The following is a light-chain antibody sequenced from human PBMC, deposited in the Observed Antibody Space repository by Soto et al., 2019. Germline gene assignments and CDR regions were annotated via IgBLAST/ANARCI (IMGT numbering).Light chain of an antibody. J-gene: IGKJ2*01. CDR1: QSVYSNS. CDR2: GAS. Sequence: EIVLTQSPGTLSLSPGDRATLSCRASQSVYSNSLAWYQQKSGQAPRLLIFGASNRATGIPDRFSGSGSGADATFRISRLETVDFAVYYCQQYGSSPYIFGQGTNLET. V-gene: IGKV3-20*01. CDR3: QQYGSSPYI.